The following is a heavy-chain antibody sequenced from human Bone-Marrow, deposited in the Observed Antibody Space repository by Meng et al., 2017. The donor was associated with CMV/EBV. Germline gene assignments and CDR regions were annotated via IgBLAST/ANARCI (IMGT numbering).Heavy chain of an antibody. D-gene: IGHD1-26*01. V-gene: IGHV3-30-3*01. CDR2: ISYDGSNK. CDR3: AKVRGSNYFDY. CDR1: GFTFSSYA. Sequence: GESLKISCAASGFTFSSYAMHWVRQAPGKGLEWVAVISYDGSNKYYADSVKGRFTISRDNSKNTLYLQMNSLRAEDTAVYYCAKVRGSNYFDYWGQGTLVTVSS. J-gene: IGHJ4*02.